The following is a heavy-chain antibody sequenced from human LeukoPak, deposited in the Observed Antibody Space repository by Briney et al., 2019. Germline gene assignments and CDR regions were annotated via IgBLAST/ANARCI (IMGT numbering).Heavy chain of an antibody. CDR1: GFTFSDYY. J-gene: IGHJ3*02. V-gene: IGHV3-21*01. CDR3: ARDMGLTTVTTVFAFDI. D-gene: IGHD4-17*01. CDR2: ISSSSGYI. Sequence: GGSLRLSCAASGFTFSDYYMNWVRQAPGKGLEWVSSISSSSGYINYADSVKGRFTISRDNAKSSLYLQMNSLRAEDTAVYYCARDMGLTTVTTVFAFDIWGQGTMVTVSS.